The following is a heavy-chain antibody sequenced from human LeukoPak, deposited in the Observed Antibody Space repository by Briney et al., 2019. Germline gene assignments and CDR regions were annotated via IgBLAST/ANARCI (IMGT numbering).Heavy chain of an antibody. Sequence: GGSLRLSCAASGFTFSSYAMSWVRQAPGKGLEWVSAISGSGGSTYYADSVKGRFTISRDNSKNTLYLQMNSLRAEDTAVYYCAKDWDVVVVVAATFPGNWGQGTLVTVSS. D-gene: IGHD2-15*01. V-gene: IGHV3-23*01. CDR1: GFTFSSYA. CDR3: AKDWDVVVVVAATFPGN. J-gene: IGHJ4*02. CDR2: ISGSGGST.